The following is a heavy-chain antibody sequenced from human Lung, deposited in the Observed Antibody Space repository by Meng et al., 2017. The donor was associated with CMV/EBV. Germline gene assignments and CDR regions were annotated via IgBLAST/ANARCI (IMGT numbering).Heavy chain of an antibody. J-gene: IGHJ6*02. CDR2: IRYDGSNK. D-gene: IGHD2-2*01. V-gene: IGHV3-30*02. CDR1: GFTFSSYG. Sequence: GGSLRLSCAASGFTFSSYGMHWVRQAPGKGLEWVAFIRYDGSNKYYADSVKGRYTISRDNSKNTLYLQMNSLRAEDTAVYYCAKVVRLGYCSSTSCPARSYYYYGMDVXGQGXTVTVSS. CDR3: AKVVRLGYCSSTSCPARSYYYYGMDV.